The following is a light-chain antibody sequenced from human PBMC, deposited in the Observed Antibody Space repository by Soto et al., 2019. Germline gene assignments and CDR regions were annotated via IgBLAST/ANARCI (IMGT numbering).Light chain of an antibody. CDR3: QQYDSYSWT. CDR1: QSISSR. Sequence: DIQMTQSPSTLSASVGDRVTITCRASQSISSRLAWYQQKPGKVPKLLIYKASSLESGLPSRFSGSGSGTEFPLTISILQPDDFATYYCQQYDSYSWTFGQGTKVEI. CDR2: KAS. V-gene: IGKV1-5*03. J-gene: IGKJ1*01.